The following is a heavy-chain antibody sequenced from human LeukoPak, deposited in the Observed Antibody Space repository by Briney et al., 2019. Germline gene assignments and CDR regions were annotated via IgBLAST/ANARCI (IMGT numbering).Heavy chain of an antibody. CDR3: VRDDTSAAAPAY. CDR1: GYTFSTYG. J-gene: IGHJ4*01. CDR2: ISTSSGGT. V-gene: IGHV1-18*01. Sequence: GASMKVSCKASGYTFSTYGITWVRQAPGQALEWLGWISTSSGGTNSTQKIQGRVTMTTDTSTSTSYKELRSLRSDDTAVYYCVRDDTSAAAPAYWGQGT. D-gene: IGHD6-25*01.